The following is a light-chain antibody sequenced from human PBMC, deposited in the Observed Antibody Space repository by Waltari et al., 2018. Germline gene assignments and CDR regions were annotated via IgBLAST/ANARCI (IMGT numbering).Light chain of an antibody. CDR2: DAS. Sequence: IVLTQSPGTLSVSTGARATLSCRASQSVRRTLAWDQQTPGQAPRLLIYDASTRATGVPDRFSGSGFGTDFSLTISRLEPEDFAVYYCQKYGTLPATFGQGTKVEIK. V-gene: IGKV3-20*01. CDR3: QKYGTLPAT. J-gene: IGKJ1*01. CDR1: QSVRRT.